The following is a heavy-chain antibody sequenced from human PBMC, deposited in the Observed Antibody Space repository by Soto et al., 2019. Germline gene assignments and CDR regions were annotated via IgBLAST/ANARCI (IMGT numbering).Heavy chain of an antibody. Sequence: AGGSLRLSCSASGFTFSSYAMHWVRQAPGKGLEYVSSISTNGGSTHYADSVKGRFTISRDNSKNTQYLQMSSLRADDTAVYYCVKGEYYYDSSGYYPFDYWGQGTLVT. CDR1: GFTFSSYA. V-gene: IGHV3-64D*06. CDR3: VKGEYYYDSSGYYPFDY. D-gene: IGHD3-22*01. CDR2: ISTNGGST. J-gene: IGHJ4*02.